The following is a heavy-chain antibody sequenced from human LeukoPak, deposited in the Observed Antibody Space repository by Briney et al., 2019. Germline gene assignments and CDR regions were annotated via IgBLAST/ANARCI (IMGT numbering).Heavy chain of an antibody. CDR3: ARDKEPKYCSGGSCLYYYYYYMDV. V-gene: IGHV1-18*01. J-gene: IGHJ6*03. D-gene: IGHD2-15*01. CDR1: GYTFTSYG. CDR2: ISAYNGNT. Sequence: ASVKVSCNASGYTFTSYGISWVRQAPGQGLEWMGWISAYNGNTNYAQKLQGRVTMTTDTSTSTAYMELRSLRSDDTAVYYCARDKEPKYCSGGSCLYYYYYYMDVWGKGTTVTVSS.